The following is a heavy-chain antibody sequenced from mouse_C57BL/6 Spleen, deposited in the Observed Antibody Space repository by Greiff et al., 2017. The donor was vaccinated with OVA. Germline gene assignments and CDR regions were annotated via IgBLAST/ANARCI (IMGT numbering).Heavy chain of an antibody. Sequence: QVQLKESGPGILQPSQTLSLTCSFSGFSLSTFGMGVGWIRQPSGKGLEWLAHIWWDDDKYYNPALKSRLTISKDTSKNQVFLKIANVDTADTATYYCARAYDYDENLLAYWGQGTLVTVSA. CDR2: IWWDDDK. D-gene: IGHD2-4*01. CDR3: ARAYDYDENLLAY. V-gene: IGHV8-8*01. J-gene: IGHJ3*01. CDR1: GFSLSTFGMG.